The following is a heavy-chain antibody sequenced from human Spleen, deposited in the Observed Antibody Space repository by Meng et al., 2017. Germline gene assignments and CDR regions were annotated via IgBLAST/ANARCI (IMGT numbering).Heavy chain of an antibody. D-gene: IGHD5-18*01. Sequence: VRLLWIGGAWIQPGGFLRRSCSASGFTFSNFAMHWVRQPPGKGLEWVALISYDSSNIYYADSVKGRFTISRDNSKNTLFLEVNSLSPEDTAVYYCARETEGVQTAMVGYWGQGTLVTVSS. J-gene: IGHJ4*02. CDR3: ARETEGVQTAMVGY. CDR1: GFTFSNFA. CDR2: ISYDSSNI. V-gene: IGHV3-30*01.